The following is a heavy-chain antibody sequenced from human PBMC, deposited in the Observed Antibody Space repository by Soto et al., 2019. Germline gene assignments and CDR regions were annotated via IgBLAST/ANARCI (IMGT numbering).Heavy chain of an antibody. Sequence: SVKVSCKASGYTFTSYGISWVRQAPGQGLEWMGWIIAIYGKANYAQKLQGRVTITADESTSTAYMELSSLRSEDTAVYYCASVASDYYDYVWGSYRPEPARYHFDIWGQGTMVTVSS. CDR1: GYTFTSYG. V-gene: IGHV1-69*13. CDR3: ASVASDYYDYVWGSYRPEPARYHFDI. J-gene: IGHJ3*02. CDR2: IIAIYGKA. D-gene: IGHD3-16*02.